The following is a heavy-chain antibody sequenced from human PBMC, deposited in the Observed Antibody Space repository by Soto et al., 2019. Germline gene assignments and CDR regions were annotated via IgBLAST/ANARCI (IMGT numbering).Heavy chain of an antibody. Sequence: GGSLRLSCSASGFTFSTYAMHWVRQAPGKGLEYVSALNRNGGSTYYADSVKGRFTISRDNSQNTMYLQVSSLRAEDTAVYYCVKGGIPAAGRYWNYFDYWGQGILVTVSS. V-gene: IGHV3-64D*06. D-gene: IGHD6-13*01. CDR2: LNRNGGST. CDR3: VKGGIPAAGRYWNYFDY. J-gene: IGHJ4*02. CDR1: GFTFSTYA.